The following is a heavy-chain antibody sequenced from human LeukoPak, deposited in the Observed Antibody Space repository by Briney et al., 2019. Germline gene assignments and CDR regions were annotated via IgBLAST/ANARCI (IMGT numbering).Heavy chain of an antibody. CDR2: ISSTSSYI. CDR1: GFTFSSYS. CDR3: ARGYSGTWGYFDY. V-gene: IGHV3-21*05. Sequence: GGSLRLSCAASGFTFSSYSMNWVRQAPGKGLEWVSYISSTSSYIYYADSVKGRFTISRDNAKNSLYLQMNSLRAEDTAVYYCARGYSGTWGYFDYWGQGTLVTVSS. D-gene: IGHD1-26*01. J-gene: IGHJ4*02.